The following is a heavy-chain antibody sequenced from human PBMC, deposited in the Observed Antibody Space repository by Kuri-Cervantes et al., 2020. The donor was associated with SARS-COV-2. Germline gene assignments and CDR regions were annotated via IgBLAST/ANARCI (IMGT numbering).Heavy chain of an antibody. CDR1: GFTFSSYW. Sequence: GGSLRLSCAASGFTFSSYWMHWVRQAPGKGLEWVSYISSSSSTIYYADSVKGRFTISRDNAKNSLYLQMNSLRDEDTAVYYCARGYCSSTSCPPYYYYGMDVWGQGTTVTVSS. V-gene: IGHV3-48*02. CDR2: ISSSSSTI. CDR3: ARGYCSSTSCPPYYYYGMDV. J-gene: IGHJ6*02. D-gene: IGHD2-2*01.